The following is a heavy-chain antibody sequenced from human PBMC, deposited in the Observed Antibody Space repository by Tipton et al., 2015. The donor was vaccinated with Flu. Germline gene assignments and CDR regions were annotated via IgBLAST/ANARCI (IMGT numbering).Heavy chain of an antibody. V-gene: IGHV4-31*03. D-gene: IGHD4-11*01. CDR1: GDSITSGPYC. CDR2: MCNSGST. Sequence: TLSLTCTVSGDSITSGPYCWSWIRQHPGKGLEWIGYMCNSGSTYYNPSLKSRVTMSVDTSKNQFSLKVSSVTAADTAVYYCARRDYSNYVSEPKNWFDPWGQGTLVTVSS. J-gene: IGHJ5*02. CDR3: ARRDYSNYVSEPKNWFDP.